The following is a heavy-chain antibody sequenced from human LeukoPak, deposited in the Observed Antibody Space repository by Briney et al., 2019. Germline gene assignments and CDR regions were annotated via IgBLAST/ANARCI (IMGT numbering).Heavy chain of an antibody. CDR1: GYSFTTYW. J-gene: IGHJ4*02. Sequence: GESLKISCKGSGYSFTTYWIGWVRQMPGKGLEWMGIIYPGDSDTRYSPSFQGQVTISADKSISTAYLQWSSLKASDTAMYYCARRYYYGSGSHQYYFDYWGQGTLVNVSS. V-gene: IGHV5-51*01. CDR3: ARRYYYGSGSHQYYFDY. D-gene: IGHD3-10*01. CDR2: IYPGDSDT.